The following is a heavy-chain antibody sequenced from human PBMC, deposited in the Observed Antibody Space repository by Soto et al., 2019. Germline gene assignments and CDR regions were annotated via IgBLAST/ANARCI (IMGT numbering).Heavy chain of an antibody. CDR1: GYSISSGYY. CDR3: AREYSSSADFGFDL. CDR2: IYHSGST. D-gene: IGHD6-6*01. Sequence: SETLSLTCAVSGYSISSGYYWGWIRQPPGKGLEWIGSIYHSGSTYYNPSLKSRVTISVDTCKNQFSLKLSSVTAADTAVYYCAREYSSSADFGFDLWGQGTLVTVSS. V-gene: IGHV4-38-2*01. J-gene: IGHJ5*02.